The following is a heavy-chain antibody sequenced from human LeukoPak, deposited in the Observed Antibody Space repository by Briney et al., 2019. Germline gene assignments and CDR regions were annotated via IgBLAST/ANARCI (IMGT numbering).Heavy chain of an antibody. V-gene: IGHV4-59*01. Sequence: PSETLSLTCTVSSGSISTYYWSWIRQPPGKGLEWIGYIFYTGSTNYNPSLKSRIIMSVDTSKNQFSLNLSSVTAADTAVYYCARGRSRATVVPFDYWGQGSLVTVSS. D-gene: IGHD4-17*01. CDR3: ARGRSRATVVPFDY. J-gene: IGHJ4*02. CDR2: IFYTGST. CDR1: SGSISTYY.